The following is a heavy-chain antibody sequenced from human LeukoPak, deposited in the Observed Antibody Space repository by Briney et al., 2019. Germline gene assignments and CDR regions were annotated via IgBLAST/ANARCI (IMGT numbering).Heavy chain of an antibody. J-gene: IGHJ4*02. CDR1: RFTFSDYY. Sequence: GGSLRLSCAASRFTFSDYYMSWIRQAPEKGLEWVSYISSSGSTIYYADSVKGRFTISRDNAKHSLYLQMSSLSAEDTAVYYCARVGSIAAVDTIDYWGQGTLVTVSS. V-gene: IGHV3-11*04. CDR2: ISSSGSTI. CDR3: ARVGSIAAVDTIDY. D-gene: IGHD6-13*01.